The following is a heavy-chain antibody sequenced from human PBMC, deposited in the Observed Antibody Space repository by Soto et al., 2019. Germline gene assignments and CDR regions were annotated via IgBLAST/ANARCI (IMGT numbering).Heavy chain of an antibody. CDR2: ISSSGSTI. J-gene: IGHJ4*02. CDR1: VFTFSSYE. CDR3: SSFDY. Sequence: GGPLRLSGAAPVFTFSSYEMNWVRQAPGKGLEWVSYISSSGSTIYYADSVKGRFTISRDNAKNSLYLQMNSLRAEDTAVYYCSSFDYWGQGTLVTVSS. V-gene: IGHV3-48*03.